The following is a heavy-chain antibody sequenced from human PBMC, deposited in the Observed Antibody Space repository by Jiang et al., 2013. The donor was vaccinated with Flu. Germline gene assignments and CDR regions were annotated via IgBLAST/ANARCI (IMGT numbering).Heavy chain of an antibody. D-gene: IGHD2-15*01. J-gene: IGHJ4*02. Sequence: SVKVSCKASGYTFTGYYMHWVRQAPGQGLEWMGRINPNSGGTNYAQKFQGRVTMTRDTSISTAYMELSRLRSDDTAVYYCARGAPYCSGGSCYEGVFDYWGPGNPGHRLL. CDR1: GYTFTGYY. CDR3: ARGAPYCSGGSCYEGVFDY. CDR2: INPNSGGT. V-gene: IGHV1-2*06.